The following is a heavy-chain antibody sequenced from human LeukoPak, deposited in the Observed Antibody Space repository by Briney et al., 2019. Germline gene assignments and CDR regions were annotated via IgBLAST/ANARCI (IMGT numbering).Heavy chain of an antibody. CDR3: ARGRFNYDSSGYSSFYH. D-gene: IGHD3-22*01. Sequence: PSETLSLTCAVYGGSFSGYYWSWIRQPPGKGLEWIGEINHSGSTNYNPSLKSRVTISVDTSKNQFSLKLSSVTAADTAVYYCARGRFNYDSSGYSSFYHWGQGTLVTVSS. V-gene: IGHV4-34*01. CDR1: GGSFSGYY. J-gene: IGHJ4*02. CDR2: INHSGST.